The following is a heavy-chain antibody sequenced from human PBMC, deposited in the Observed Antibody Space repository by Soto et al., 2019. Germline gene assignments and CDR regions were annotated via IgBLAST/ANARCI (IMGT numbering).Heavy chain of an antibody. CDR3: ARDTASKDFDSHSYYPHFDS. CDR2: IYYTGGT. Sequence: GKTSETLSLTCTVSGDSSYPDSYCRWSRRRSGKGLEWIGHIYYTGGTFYSPSLKSPLALSVDTSKNQFSLRLSSVTGADTAVYYCARDTASKDFDSHSYYPHFDSWGQGALVTVSS. CDR1: GDSSYPDSY. V-gene: IGHV4-30-4*01. D-gene: IGHD3-22*01. J-gene: IGHJ5*01.